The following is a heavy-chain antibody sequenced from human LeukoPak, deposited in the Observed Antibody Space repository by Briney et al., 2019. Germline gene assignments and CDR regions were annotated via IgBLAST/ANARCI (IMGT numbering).Heavy chain of an antibody. CDR3: ARAISSAGHNFDY. CDR1: GFTFSTYP. D-gene: IGHD6-19*01. V-gene: IGHV3-30*04. J-gene: IGHJ4*02. Sequence: PGGSLRLSCAASGFTFSTYPMHWVRQAPGKGLEWVAIISHDGGNTYYPDSVKGRFTISRDNSKNTLYLQMNSLRVEDTAVYYCARAISSAGHNFDYWGQGTLVTVS. CDR2: ISHDGGNT.